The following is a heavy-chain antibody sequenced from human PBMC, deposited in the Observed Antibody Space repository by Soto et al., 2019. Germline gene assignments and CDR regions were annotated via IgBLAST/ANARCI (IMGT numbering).Heavy chain of an antibody. CDR1: GGSISSGGYY. D-gene: IGHD3-10*01. V-gene: IGHV4-31*03. J-gene: IGHJ4*02. CDR2: IYYSGST. CDR3: AGMYWFGDLFFDD. Sequence: PSETLSLTCTVSGGSISSGGYYWSWIRQHPGKGLEWIGYIYYSGSTYYNPSLKSRVTISVDTSKSQFSLKLSSVTAADTAVYYGAGMYWFGDLFFDDWGPGTLVTVSS.